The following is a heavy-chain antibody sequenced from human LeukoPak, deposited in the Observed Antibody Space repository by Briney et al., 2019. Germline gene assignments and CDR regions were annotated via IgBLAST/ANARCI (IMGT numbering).Heavy chain of an antibody. V-gene: IGHV3-30*02. CDR1: GFTFSSYG. CDR3: AVGYCSGGSCYYDAFDI. CDR2: IRYDGSNK. Sequence: GGSLRLSCAASGFTFSSYGMHWVRQAPGKGLEWVAFIRYDGSNKYYADSVKGRFTISRDSSKNTLYLQMNSLRAEDTAVYYCAVGYCSGGSCYYDAFDIWGQGTMVTVSS. J-gene: IGHJ3*02. D-gene: IGHD2-15*01.